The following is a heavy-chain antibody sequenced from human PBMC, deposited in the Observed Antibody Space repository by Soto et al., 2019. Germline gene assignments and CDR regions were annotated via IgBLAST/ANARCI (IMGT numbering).Heavy chain of an antibody. CDR3: ARSPPLGYYYDSSGYYPLIGFDI. J-gene: IGHJ3*02. V-gene: IGHV5-51*01. D-gene: IGHD3-22*01. CDR2: IYPGDSDT. CDR1: GYSFTSYW. Sequence: PGESLKISCKGSGYSFTSYWIGWVRQMPGKGLEWMGIIYPGDSDTRYSPSFQGQVTISADKSISTAYLQWSSLKASDTAMYYCARSPPLGYYYDSSGYYPLIGFDIWGQGTMVTVSS.